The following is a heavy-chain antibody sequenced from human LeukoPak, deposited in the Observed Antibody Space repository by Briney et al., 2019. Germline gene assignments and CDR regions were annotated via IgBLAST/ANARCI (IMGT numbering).Heavy chain of an antibody. CDR3: ARINFGDDY. V-gene: IGHV3-66*01. Sequence: GGSLRLSCAASGFTVSNNYISWVRQAPGKGLEWVSLIYGSGSADYADSVKGRFTISRDNSMNTVYLQMNSLRAEDTAVYYCARINFGDDYWGQGTLVTVSS. J-gene: IGHJ4*02. CDR2: IYGSGSA. D-gene: IGHD4-17*01. CDR1: GFTVSNNY.